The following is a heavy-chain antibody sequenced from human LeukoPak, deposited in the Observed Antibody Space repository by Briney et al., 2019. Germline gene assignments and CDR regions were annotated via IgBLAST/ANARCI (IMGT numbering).Heavy chain of an antibody. Sequence: ASVKVSCKASGYTFTSYYMHWVRQAPGQGLEWMGVINPSGGSTSYAQKFQGRVTMTRDTSTSTVYMELSSLRSEDTAVYYCARIAAAADGGFDPWGQGTLVTVSS. D-gene: IGHD6-13*01. CDR2: INPSGGST. CDR3: ARIAAAADGGFDP. J-gene: IGHJ5*02. CDR1: GYTFTSYY. V-gene: IGHV1-46*01.